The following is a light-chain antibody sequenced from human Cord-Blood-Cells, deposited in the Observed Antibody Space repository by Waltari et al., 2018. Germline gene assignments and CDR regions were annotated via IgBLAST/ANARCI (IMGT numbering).Light chain of an antibody. CDR1: SSDVVSYNL. Sequence: QSALTQTASVSGSPGQSITISCTGTSSDVVSYNLVSWYQQHPGKAPKLMIYEGSKRPSGVSNRFSGSKSGNTASLTISGLQAEDEADYYCCSYAGSWVFGGGTKLTVL. J-gene: IGLJ3*02. CDR2: EGS. V-gene: IGLV2-23*01. CDR3: CSYAGSWV.